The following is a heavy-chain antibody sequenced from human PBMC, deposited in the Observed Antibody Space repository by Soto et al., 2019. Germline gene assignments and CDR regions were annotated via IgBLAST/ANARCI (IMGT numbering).Heavy chain of an antibody. V-gene: IGHV3-30*18. D-gene: IGHD3-3*01. J-gene: IGHJ4*02. CDR2: ISNDGRSK. CDR3: AKQYEFGGLEDY. CDR1: VFTFRSHG. Sequence: QVQLVESGGGVVQPGTSLRLSCAASVFTFRSHGMHWVRQVPGKGLEWVAAISNDGRSKYYADSVKGRFSISRDNSENTMYLQMNSLRVEDTAMYYCAKQYEFGGLEDYWGQGTLVTVSS.